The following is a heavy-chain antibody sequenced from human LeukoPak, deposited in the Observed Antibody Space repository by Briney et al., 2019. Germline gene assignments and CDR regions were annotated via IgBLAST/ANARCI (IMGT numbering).Heavy chain of an antibody. D-gene: IGHD1-26*01. CDR3: ARSGSASWAD. CDR1: GGSISSTSYY. CDR2: FYYSGSI. J-gene: IGHJ4*02. Sequence: SETLSLTCIVSGGSISSTSYYWGWIRQSPGKGLEWIGSFYYSGSIFDNRPLRSRVTTSIDTSTNQFSLKLTSVTAADTAVYYCARSGSASWADWGQGTLVTVSS. V-gene: IGHV4-39*07.